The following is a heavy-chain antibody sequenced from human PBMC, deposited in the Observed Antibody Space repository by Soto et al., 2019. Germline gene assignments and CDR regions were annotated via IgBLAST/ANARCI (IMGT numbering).Heavy chain of an antibody. CDR1: GGSFSGYY. D-gene: IGHD3-10*01. Sequence: PSETLSLTCAVYGGSFSGYYWSWMRQPPGKGLEWIGEINHSGSTNYNPSLKSRVTISVDTSKNQFSLKLSSVTAADTAVYYCARGPVYYYGSGSYYNLRYWGQGTLVTV. CDR3: ARGPVYYYGSGSYYNLRY. V-gene: IGHV4-34*01. CDR2: INHSGST. J-gene: IGHJ4*02.